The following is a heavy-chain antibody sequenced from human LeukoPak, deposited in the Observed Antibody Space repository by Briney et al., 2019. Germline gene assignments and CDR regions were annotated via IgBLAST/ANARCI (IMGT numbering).Heavy chain of an antibody. Sequence: AIGTAGDTYYPGSVKGRFTISRENAKNSLYLQMNSLRAGDTAVYYCARAKQWRKHRWYFDLWGRGTLVTVSS. D-gene: IGHD6-19*01. CDR2: IGTAGDT. J-gene: IGHJ2*01. V-gene: IGHV3-13*01. CDR3: ARAKQWRKHRWYFDL.